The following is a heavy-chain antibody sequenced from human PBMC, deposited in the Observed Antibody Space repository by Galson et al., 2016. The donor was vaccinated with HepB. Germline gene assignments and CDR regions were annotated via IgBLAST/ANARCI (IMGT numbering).Heavy chain of an antibody. J-gene: IGHJ5*02. CDR3: TRDVRPRTALIRGLGA. D-gene: IGHD3-16*01. CDR1: GFPFSDYH. V-gene: IGHV3-11*01. Sequence: SLRLSCAASGFPFSDYHMSWIRQAPGKGLEWVSHITSSGDGVYYADSVKGRFIISRDNTKNSLSLQMNSLRAEDTATYYCTRDVRPRTALIRGLGAWGQGSLVIVSS. CDR2: ITSSGDGV.